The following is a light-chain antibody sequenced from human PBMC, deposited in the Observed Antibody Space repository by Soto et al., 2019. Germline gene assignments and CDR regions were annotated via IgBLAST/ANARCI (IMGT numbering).Light chain of an antibody. CDR3: QQRSSWPRT. J-gene: IGKJ1*01. V-gene: IGKV3-11*01. CDR1: ESISSK. Sequence: EIVLTQSPATLSLSPGERATLSCRASESISSKLGWYQQKPGQAPRLLIYDAYNRATDIPARFSGSGSGTDFTLIIGSLEPEDSAVYYCQQRSSWPRTFGQGTKVDIK. CDR2: DAY.